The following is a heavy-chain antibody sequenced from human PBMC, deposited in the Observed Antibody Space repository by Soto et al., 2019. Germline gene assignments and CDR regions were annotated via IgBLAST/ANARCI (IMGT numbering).Heavy chain of an antibody. CDR1: GYSFTSYW. J-gene: IGHJ6*02. CDR2: IYPGDSDT. V-gene: IGHV5-51*01. D-gene: IGHD3-9*01. Sequence: GESLKISCKGSGYSFTSYWIGWVRQMPGKGLEWMGIIYPGDSDTRYSPSFQGQVTISADKSISTAYLQWSSLKASDTAMYYCARPPAPKSLRYFDWSTLHRLDVLGQGTTVTVSS. CDR3: ARPPAPKSLRYFDWSTLHRLDV.